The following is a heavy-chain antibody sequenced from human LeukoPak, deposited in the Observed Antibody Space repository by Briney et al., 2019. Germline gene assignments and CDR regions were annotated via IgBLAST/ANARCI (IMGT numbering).Heavy chain of an antibody. Sequence: SETLSLTCAVSGYSISSGYYWGWIRQPPEKGLEWIGSIYHSGSTYYNPSLKSRVTISVDTSKNQFSLKLSSVTAADTAVYYCARNVKQLDFKENWFDPWGQGTLVTVSS. CDR2: IYHSGST. J-gene: IGHJ5*02. CDR1: GYSISSGYY. V-gene: IGHV4-38-2*01. D-gene: IGHD6-6*01. CDR3: ARNVKQLDFKENWFDP.